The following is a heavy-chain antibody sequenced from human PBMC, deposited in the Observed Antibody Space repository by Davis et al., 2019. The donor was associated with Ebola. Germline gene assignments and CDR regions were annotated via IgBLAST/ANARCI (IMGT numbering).Heavy chain of an antibody. CDR3: ARGLQFGIVVVVAAAPFDY. Sequence: AASVKVSCKASGYTFTSYGISWVRQAPGQGLEWMGWISGYIGNTYYAQKFQGRVTMTTDTSTSTAYMELRSLRSDDTAVYYCARGLQFGIVVVVAAAPFDYWGQGTLVTVSS. J-gene: IGHJ4*02. V-gene: IGHV1-18*04. CDR1: GYTFTSYG. D-gene: IGHD2-15*01. CDR2: ISGYIGNT.